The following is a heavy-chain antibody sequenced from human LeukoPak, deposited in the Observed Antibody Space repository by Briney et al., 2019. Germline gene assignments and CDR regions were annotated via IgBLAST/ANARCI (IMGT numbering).Heavy chain of an antibody. Sequence: QPGRSLRLSCAASGFTFSSYGMHWVRQAPGKGLEWVAGISYDGSNKYYADSVKGRFTISRDNSKNTLYLQMNSLRAEDTAVYYCAKFVSGYDAFDIWGQGTMVTVSS. CDR2: ISYDGSNK. CDR1: GFTFSSYG. D-gene: IGHD2-15*01. J-gene: IGHJ3*02. CDR3: AKFVSGYDAFDI. V-gene: IGHV3-30*18.